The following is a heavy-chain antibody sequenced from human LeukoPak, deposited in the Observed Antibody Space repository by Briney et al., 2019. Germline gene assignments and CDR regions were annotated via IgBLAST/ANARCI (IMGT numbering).Heavy chain of an antibody. CDR2: INTNTGNP. CDR1: GYTFTNYA. D-gene: IGHD3-9*01. J-gene: IGHJ4*02. V-gene: IGHV7-4-1*02. CDR3: ARVFRRILTGYYPLGY. Sequence: ASVKVSCKASGYTFTNYAMNWVRQAPGQGLEWMGWINTNTGNPTYAQGFTGRFVFSLDTSVSTAYLQISSLKAEDTAVYYCARVFRRILTGYYPLGYWGQGTLVTVSS.